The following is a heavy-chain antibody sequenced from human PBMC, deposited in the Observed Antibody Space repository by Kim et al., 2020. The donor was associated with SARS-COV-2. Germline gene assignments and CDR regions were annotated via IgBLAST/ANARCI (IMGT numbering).Heavy chain of an antibody. J-gene: IGHJ4*02. CDR3: ARGVNWNYFDY. CDR2: A. V-gene: IGHV1-69*01. D-gene: IGHD1-1*01. Sequence: ANYAQKCQGRVTITADEATSTAYMGLSSLRSEDTAVYYCARGVNWNYFDYWGQGTLVTVSS.